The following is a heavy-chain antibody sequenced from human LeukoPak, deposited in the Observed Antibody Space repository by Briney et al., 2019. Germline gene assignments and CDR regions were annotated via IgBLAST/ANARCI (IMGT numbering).Heavy chain of an antibody. CDR2: INGNSGGT. CDR1: GYIFTAYY. Sequence: ASVKVSCKASGYIFTAYYMHWVRQAPGQGPEWMGWINGNSGGTNYAQKFRGRVAMTRDTSITTAYMEVSGLRSDDTAVYFCARGEIDGPDFDQWGQGTLVTVSS. V-gene: IGHV1-2*02. CDR3: ARGEIDGPDFDQ. J-gene: IGHJ4*02. D-gene: IGHD5-24*01.